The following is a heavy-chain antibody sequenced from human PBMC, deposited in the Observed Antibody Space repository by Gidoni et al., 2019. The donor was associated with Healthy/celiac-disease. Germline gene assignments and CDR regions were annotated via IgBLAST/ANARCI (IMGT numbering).Heavy chain of an antibody. CDR1: GYSFTSYW. J-gene: IGHJ4*02. V-gene: IGHV5-51*01. CDR2: IYPGNSDT. CDR3: ARQDYDFWSGYYVSWDTAMVPGFDY. Sequence: EVQLVQSGAEVKKPGESLKISCKGSGYSFTSYWIGWVRQMPGKGLEWMGIIYPGNSDTRYSPSFQGQVTISADKSISTAYLQWSSLKASDTAMYYCARQDYDFWSGYYVSWDTAMVPGFDYWGQGTLVTVSS. D-gene: IGHD3-3*01.